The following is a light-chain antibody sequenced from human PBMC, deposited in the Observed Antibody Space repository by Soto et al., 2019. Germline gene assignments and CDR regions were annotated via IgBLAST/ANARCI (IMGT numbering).Light chain of an antibody. Sequence: DIQMTQSPSSLIASLGDTVTITCQASQDINDILNWYQQTPGKAPKVLIYDASHLQTGVPPRFSGRGSGTHFTFTITNLQPDDIATYFCQQYADLPITFGQGTRLEIK. CDR2: DAS. V-gene: IGKV1-33*01. CDR1: QDINDI. J-gene: IGKJ5*01. CDR3: QQYADLPIT.